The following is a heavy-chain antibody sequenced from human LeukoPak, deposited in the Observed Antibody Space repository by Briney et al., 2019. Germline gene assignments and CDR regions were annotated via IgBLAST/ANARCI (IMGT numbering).Heavy chain of an antibody. Sequence: GRSLRLSCAASGVTFSSYAMHWVRQAPGKGLEWVAVISYDGSNKYYADSVKGRFTISRDNSKNTLYLQMNSLRAEDTAVYYCAREGGHYDILTGSSYYFDYWGQGTLVTVSS. CDR3: AREGGHYDILTGSSYYFDY. V-gene: IGHV3-30*04. D-gene: IGHD3-9*01. CDR1: GVTFSSYA. CDR2: ISYDGSNK. J-gene: IGHJ4*02.